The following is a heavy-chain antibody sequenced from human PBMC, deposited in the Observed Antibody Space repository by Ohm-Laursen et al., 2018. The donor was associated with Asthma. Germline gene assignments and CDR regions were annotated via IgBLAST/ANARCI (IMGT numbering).Heavy chain of an antibody. V-gene: IGHV3-21*01. J-gene: IGHJ4*02. CDR1: GFTFSSYS. D-gene: IGHD3-3*01. Sequence: GSLRLSCAASGFTFSSYSMNWVRQAPGKGLEWVSSISSSSSYIYYADSVKGRFTISRDNAKNSLYLQMNSLRAEDTAVYYCARPLYYYDFWSGYYLWGQGTLVTVSS. CDR3: ARPLYYYDFWSGYYL. CDR2: ISSSSSYI.